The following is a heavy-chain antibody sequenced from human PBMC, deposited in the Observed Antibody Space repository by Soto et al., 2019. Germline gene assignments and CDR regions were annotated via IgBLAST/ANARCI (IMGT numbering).Heavy chain of an antibody. J-gene: IGHJ4*02. V-gene: IGHV3-64D*06. CDR2: ISSNGGST. Sequence: PGGSLRLSCSASGFTFSSYAMHWVRQAPGKGLEYVSAISSNGGSTYYADSVKGRFTISRDNSKNTLYLQMSSLRAEDTAVYYCVKDMYYYDSSAPGPFDYWGQGTLVTVSS. CDR1: GFTFSSYA. D-gene: IGHD3-22*01. CDR3: VKDMYYYDSSAPGPFDY.